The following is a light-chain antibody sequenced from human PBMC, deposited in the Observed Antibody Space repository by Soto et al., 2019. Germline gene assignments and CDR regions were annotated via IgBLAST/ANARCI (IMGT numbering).Light chain of an antibody. J-gene: IGKJ4*01. V-gene: IGKV3D-15*01. CDR1: QSVNIY. CDR2: GAS. CDR3: QLYDDWLRLT. Sequence: EIVMTQSPATLSVSPGERATLSCRASQSVNIYLAWYQQKPGQAPRLLIFGASSRATGIPARFSGSGSGTEFNLTISSLQSEDFAVYFCQLYDDWLRLTFGGGTKVEIK.